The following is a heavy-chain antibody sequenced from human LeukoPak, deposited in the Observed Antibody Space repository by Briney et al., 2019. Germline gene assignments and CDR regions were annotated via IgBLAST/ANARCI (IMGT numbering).Heavy chain of an antibody. CDR2: ISGSGGST. D-gene: IGHD3-22*01. V-gene: IGHV3-23*01. CDR3: AKEGASASWDSSGYTDY. J-gene: IGHJ4*02. CDR1: GCTFSSYA. Sequence: GGTLRLSCAASGCTFSSYAMSWVRQAPGKGLEWVSAISGSGGSTYYADSVKGRFTISRDNSKNTLYLQMNSLRAEDTAVYYCAKEGASASWDSSGYTDYWGQGTLVTVSS.